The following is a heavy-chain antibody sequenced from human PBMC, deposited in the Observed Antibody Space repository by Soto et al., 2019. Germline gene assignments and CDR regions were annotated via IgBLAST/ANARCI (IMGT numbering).Heavy chain of an antibody. D-gene: IGHD1-1*01. CDR2: ISAHNDNT. J-gene: IGHJ4*02. V-gene: IGHV1-18*01. CDR3: ARGRNGDY. Sequence: QVNLVQSGAEVRKPGASVKVSCKGSGYTFTSYGIAWVRQAPGQGLEWMGWISAHNDNTNYEQKVQGRVTVTRDTSTSTAYMELRTLRSDDTAVYYCARGRNGDYGGQGALVTVSS. CDR1: GYTFTSYG.